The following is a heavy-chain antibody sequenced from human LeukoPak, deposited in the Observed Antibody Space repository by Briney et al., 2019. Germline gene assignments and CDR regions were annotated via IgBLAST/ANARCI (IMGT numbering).Heavy chain of an antibody. Sequence: SETLSLTCTVSGGSITSTTYFWGWIRQPPGKGLEWIGTIYYSGSTYRNPSLKSRVTISVDTSKNQFSLKLTSVTAADTAVYYCARGPYKYDGSGAFDIWGQGTMVTVSS. J-gene: IGHJ3*02. D-gene: IGHD3-22*01. CDR1: GGSITSTTYF. V-gene: IGHV4-39*01. CDR2: IYYSGST. CDR3: ARGPYKYDGSGAFDI.